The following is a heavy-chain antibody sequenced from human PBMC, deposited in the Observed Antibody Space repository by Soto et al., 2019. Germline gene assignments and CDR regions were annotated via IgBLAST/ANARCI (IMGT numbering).Heavy chain of an antibody. Sequence: GGSLRLSCAASGFTFSSYGMHWVRQAPGKGLEWVAVIWYDGSNKYYADSVKGRFTISRDNSKNTLYLQMNSLRAEDTAVYYCAREGLQMATDYWGQGTLVTVSS. CDR3: AREGLQMATDY. J-gene: IGHJ4*02. CDR2: IWYDGSNK. D-gene: IGHD5-12*01. CDR1: GFTFSSYG. V-gene: IGHV3-33*01.